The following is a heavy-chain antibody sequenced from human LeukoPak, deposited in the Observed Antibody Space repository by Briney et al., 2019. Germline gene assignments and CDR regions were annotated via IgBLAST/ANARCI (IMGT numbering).Heavy chain of an antibody. J-gene: IGHJ3*02. Sequence: GASVKVSCKASGGTFSSYAISWVRQAPGQGLEWMGGIIPIFGTANYAQKFQGRVTITADESTSTAYMELSSLRSEDTAVYYCARRASWSGGDAFDIWGQGTVVIVSS. CDR2: IIPIFGTA. D-gene: IGHD3-3*01. CDR1: GGTFSSYA. CDR3: ARRASWSGGDAFDI. V-gene: IGHV1-69*13.